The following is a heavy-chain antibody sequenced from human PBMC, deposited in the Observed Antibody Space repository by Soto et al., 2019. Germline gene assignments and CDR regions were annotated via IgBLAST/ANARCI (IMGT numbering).Heavy chain of an antibody. CDR2: IYYSGST. V-gene: IGHV4-39*01. Sequence: PSETLSLTCTVSGGSISSSSYYWGWIRQPPGKGLELIGSIYYSGSTYYNPSLKSRVTISVDTSKNQFSLKLSSVTAADTAVYYCARSKLTYYYDSSGHNRYYFDYWGQGTLVTVSS. CDR3: ARSKLTYYYDSSGHNRYYFDY. J-gene: IGHJ4*02. CDR1: GGSISSSSYY. D-gene: IGHD3-22*01.